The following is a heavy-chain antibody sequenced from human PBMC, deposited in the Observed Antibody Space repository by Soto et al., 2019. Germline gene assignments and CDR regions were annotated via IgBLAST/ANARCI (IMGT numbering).Heavy chain of an antibody. J-gene: IGHJ6*02. D-gene: IGHD1-26*01. CDR3: AGERALFGMDV. CDR1: GYTFTSYD. CDR2: MNPNSGNT. Sequence: QVQLVQSGAEVKKPGASVKVSCKASGYTFTSYDISWVRQATGQGLEWMGWMNPNSGNTGFAQKFQGRVTMTRNTSISTAYMELSSLRSEDAAGYYWAGERALFGMDVWGQGTTVTVSS. V-gene: IGHV1-8*01.